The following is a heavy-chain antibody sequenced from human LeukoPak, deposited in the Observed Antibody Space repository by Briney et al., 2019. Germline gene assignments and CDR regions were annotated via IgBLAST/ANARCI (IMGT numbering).Heavy chain of an antibody. CDR3: AREYGSGSYYKAPCYYYGMDV. Sequence: ASVKVSCKASGYTFTSYYMHWVRQAPGQGLEWMGIINPSGGSTSYAQKFQGRVTMTRDTSTSTVYMELSSLRSEDTAVYYCAREYGSGSYYKAPCYYYGMDVWGQGTTVTVSS. CDR1: GYTFTSYY. D-gene: IGHD3-10*01. CDR2: INPSGGST. J-gene: IGHJ6*02. V-gene: IGHV1-46*01.